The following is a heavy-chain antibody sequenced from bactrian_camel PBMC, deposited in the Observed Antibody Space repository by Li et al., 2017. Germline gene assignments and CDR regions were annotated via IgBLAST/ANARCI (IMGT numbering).Heavy chain of an antibody. D-gene: IGHD2*01. CDR1: GSTDGTWC. V-gene: IGHV3S1*01. CDR2: IYTGSGAT. J-gene: IGHJ4*01. CDR3: AADRPRWGGYCYSTVVPPLEEVDY. Sequence: QVQLVESGEGSVQTGGSLSLSCEISGSTDGTWCMAWYRQGPTKDREGVGFIYTGSGATYYTDSVKGRFTVSQDSAKNTMYLQMNSLKPEDTAMYYCAADRPRWGGYCYSTVVPPLEEVDYWSQGTQVTVS.